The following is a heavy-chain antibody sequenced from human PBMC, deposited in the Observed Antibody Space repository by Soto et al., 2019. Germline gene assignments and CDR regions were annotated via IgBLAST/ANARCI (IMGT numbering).Heavy chain of an antibody. CDR3: ARTGVDSYDSSGYYYFGY. D-gene: IGHD3-22*01. J-gene: IGHJ4*02. CDR2: IYPGDSDT. V-gene: IGHV5-51*01. CDR1: GYSFTSYW. Sequence: GESLKISCKGSGYSFTSYWIGWVRQMPGKGLEWMGIIYPGDSDTRYSPSFQGQVTISADKSISTAYLQWSSLKASDTAMYYCARTGVDSYDSSGYYYFGYWHKGTLVSVAS.